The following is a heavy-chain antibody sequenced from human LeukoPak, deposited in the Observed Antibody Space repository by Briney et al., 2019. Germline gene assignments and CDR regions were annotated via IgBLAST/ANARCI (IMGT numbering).Heavy chain of an antibody. Sequence: GASVKVSCKASGYTFTDYYVHWVRQAPGQGLEWMGRINAKSGDTNAAQRFQGRVTMTRVTSTTTAYLELSRLRSDDTAVYYCARDELYNGYYSVKYHYNGMDVWGQGTTVTVSS. J-gene: IGHJ6*02. D-gene: IGHD3-3*01. CDR1: GYTFTDYY. CDR2: INAKSGDT. V-gene: IGHV1-2*06. CDR3: ARDELYNGYYSVKYHYNGMDV.